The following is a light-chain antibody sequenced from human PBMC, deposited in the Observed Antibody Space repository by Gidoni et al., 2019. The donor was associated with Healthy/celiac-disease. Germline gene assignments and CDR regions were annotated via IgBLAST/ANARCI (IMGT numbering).Light chain of an antibody. CDR2: EVS. V-gene: IGLV2-14*01. CDR3: SSYTSSSTVV. Sequence: QSALTQPASVPGSPGQSITISCTGTSSDVGGYNYVSRYQQHPGKAPKLMIYEVSNRPSGVSNRFSGSKSGNTASLTISGLQAEDEADYYCSSYTSSSTVVFGGGTKLTVL. J-gene: IGLJ2*01. CDR1: SSDVGGYNY.